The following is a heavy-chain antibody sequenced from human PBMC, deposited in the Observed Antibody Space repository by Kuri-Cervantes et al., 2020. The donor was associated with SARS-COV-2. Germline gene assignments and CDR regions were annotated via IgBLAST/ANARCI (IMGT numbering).Heavy chain of an antibody. D-gene: IGHD6-6*01. Sequence: ASVHVSCKASGYTFTSYYMHWVRQAPGQGRVWMGIINPCGGSTSYAQKFQGRVTMTRDTSTSTVYMELSSLGSEDTAVYYCARLSHSGSSIAFDIWGQGTMVTVSS. J-gene: IGHJ3*02. V-gene: IGHV1-46*01. CDR1: GYTFTSYY. CDR2: INPCGGST. CDR3: ARLSHSGSSIAFDI.